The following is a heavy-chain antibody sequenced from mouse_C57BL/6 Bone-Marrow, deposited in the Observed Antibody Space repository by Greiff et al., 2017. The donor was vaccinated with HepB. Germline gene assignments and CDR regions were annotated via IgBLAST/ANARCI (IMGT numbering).Heavy chain of an antibody. CDR3: ARHNGYFYYAMDY. J-gene: IGHJ4*01. CDR1: GFSFTSYG. Sequence: VMLVESGPGLVAPSQSLSITCTVSGFSFTSYGVHWVRQPPGKGLEWLVVIWSDGSTTYNSAHKSRLSISKDNSKSQVFLKMNSLQTDDTASYYCARHNGYFYYAMDYWGQGTSVTVSS. V-gene: IGHV2-6-1*01. D-gene: IGHD2-3*01. CDR2: IWSDGST.